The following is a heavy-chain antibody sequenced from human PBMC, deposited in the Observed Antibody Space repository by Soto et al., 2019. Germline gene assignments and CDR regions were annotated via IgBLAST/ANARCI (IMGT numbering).Heavy chain of an antibody. V-gene: IGHV3-9*01. Sequence: EVQLVESGGGLVQPGRSLRLSCAASGFTFDDYAMHWVRQAPGKGLEWVSGISWNSGSIGYADSVKGRFTISRDNAKNSLYLQMNSLRAEDTALYYCAKDGGKGTAARPGMNYYYYYMDVWGKGTTVTVSS. CDR2: ISWNSGSI. CDR1: GFTFDDYA. CDR3: AKDGGKGTAARPGMNYYYYYMDV. D-gene: IGHD6-6*01. J-gene: IGHJ6*03.